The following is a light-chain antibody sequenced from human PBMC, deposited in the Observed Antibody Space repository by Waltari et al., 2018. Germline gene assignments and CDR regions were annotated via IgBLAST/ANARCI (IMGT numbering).Light chain of an antibody. CDR2: WAS. Sequence: DIVLTQSPDSLAVSLGERATIDCKSSQSVFYSSDNKNYLAWYQQKPGQPPKLLIYWASTRDSGVPDRFSGSGSGTDFTLTISSVQPEDFATYYCQQSYSTPRTFGQGTKLDIK. CDR1: QSVFYSSDNKNY. V-gene: IGKV4-1*01. CDR3: QQSYSTPRT. J-gene: IGKJ2*01.